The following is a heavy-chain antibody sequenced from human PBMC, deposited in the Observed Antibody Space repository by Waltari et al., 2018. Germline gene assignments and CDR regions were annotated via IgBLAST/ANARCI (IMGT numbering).Heavy chain of an antibody. CDR1: GYTFTSYG. V-gene: IGHV1-18*01. CDR3: ARSKQIDY. CDR2: IRADNCNT. J-gene: IGHJ4*02. Sequence: QVQLVQSGAEVKKPGASVKVSCKASGYTFTSYGISWVRQAPGQGLEWMAWIRADNCNTNYAQKLQVRVTMTTDTSTSTAYMGLRSLRPDDTAVYYCARSKQIDYWGQGTLVTVSS.